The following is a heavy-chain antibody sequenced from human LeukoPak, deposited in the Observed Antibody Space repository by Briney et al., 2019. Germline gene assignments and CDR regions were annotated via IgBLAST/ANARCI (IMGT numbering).Heavy chain of an antibody. CDR3: AKSHGGGATHS. V-gene: IGHV5-51*01. CDR1: GYTFTTYW. D-gene: IGHD1-26*01. Sequence: GESLKISCEASGYTFTTYWIGWVRQMPGKGLEWMGIICPGDSDTRYSPSFQGQVTISADKSTSTAYLQWSSLKASDTAMYYCAKSHGGGATHSWGQGTLVTVST. CDR2: ICPGDSDT. J-gene: IGHJ4*02.